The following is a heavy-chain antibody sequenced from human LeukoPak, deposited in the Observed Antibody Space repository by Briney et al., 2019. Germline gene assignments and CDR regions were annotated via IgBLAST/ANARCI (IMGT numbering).Heavy chain of an antibody. CDR1: TYSISSGYY. J-gene: IGHJ3*02. Sequence: SETLSLTCSVSTYSISSGYYWGWIRQPPGKGLEWIGNIHHSGSVYYNPSLKSRVTISVDLSKNQFSLNLNSVTAADTAVYYCARIPRNCSSTSCYTPGAFDIWGQGTMVTVSS. CDR3: ARIPRNCSSTSCYTPGAFDI. V-gene: IGHV4-38-2*02. CDR2: IHHSGSV. D-gene: IGHD2-2*02.